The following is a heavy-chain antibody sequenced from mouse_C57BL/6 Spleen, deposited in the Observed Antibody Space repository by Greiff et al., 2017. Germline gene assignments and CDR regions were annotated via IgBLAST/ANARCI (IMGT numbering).Heavy chain of an antibody. J-gene: IGHJ2*01. CDR3: ARRYGSSYDYYFDY. CDR1: GYTFTSYG. V-gene: IGHV1-81*01. CDR2: IYPRSGNT. D-gene: IGHD1-1*01. Sequence: VQLQESGAELARPGASVKLSCKASGYTFTSYGISWVKQRTGQGLEWIGEIYPRSGNTYYNEKFKGKATLTADKSSSTAYMELRSLTSEDSAVYFCARRYGSSYDYYFDYWGQGTTLTVSS.